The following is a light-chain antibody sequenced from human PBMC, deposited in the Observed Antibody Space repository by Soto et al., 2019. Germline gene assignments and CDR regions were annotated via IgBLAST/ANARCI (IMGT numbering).Light chain of an antibody. CDR2: KAS. V-gene: IGKV1-5*03. CDR3: QQYNSYPGT. CDR1: QSISSW. J-gene: IGKJ2*01. Sequence: DIQMTQSPSTLSASVGDRVTITCRVSQSISSWLAWYQQKPGNAPKLLIYKASTLESGVPSRFSGSGSGTEFTLTISSLQTDDFATYYCQQYNSYPGTFGQGTKLEIK.